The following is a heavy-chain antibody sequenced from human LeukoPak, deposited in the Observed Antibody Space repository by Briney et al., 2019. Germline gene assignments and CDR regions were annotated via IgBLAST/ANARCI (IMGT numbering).Heavy chain of an antibody. CDR1: GGSISSGGYY. Sequence: SGTLSLTCTVSGGSISSGGYYWSWIRQHPGKGLEWIGYIYYSGSTYYNPSLKSRVTISVDTSKNQFSLKLSSVTAAVTAVYYCAREGMTIFGAVIPYFDYWGQGTLVTVSS. CDR2: IYYSGST. CDR3: AREGMTIFGAVIPYFDY. J-gene: IGHJ4*02. V-gene: IGHV4-31*03. D-gene: IGHD3-3*01.